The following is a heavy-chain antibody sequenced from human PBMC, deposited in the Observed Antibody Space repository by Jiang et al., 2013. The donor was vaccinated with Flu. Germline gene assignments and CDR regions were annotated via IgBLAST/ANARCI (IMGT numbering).Heavy chain of an antibody. Sequence: VQLLESGGGLVQPGRSLRLSCAASGFPFDDYAMHWVRQAPGKGLEWVSGVSWNSGTIGYADSVKGRFTISRDNAKNSLYLQMNSLRAEDTAFYYCAKVVVGTTLDAFDIWGQGTMVTVSS. V-gene: IGHV3-9*01. CDR3: AKVVVGTTLDAFDI. CDR1: GFPFDDYA. D-gene: IGHD1-26*01. CDR2: VSWNSGTI. J-gene: IGHJ3*02.